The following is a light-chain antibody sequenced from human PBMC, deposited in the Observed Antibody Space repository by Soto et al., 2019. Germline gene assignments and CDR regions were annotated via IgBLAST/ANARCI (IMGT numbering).Light chain of an antibody. J-gene: IGKJ2*01. Sequence: EIVMTQSLATLSVSPGERATLSCRASQSVSSNLAWYQQKPGQAPRLPIYGASTRATGIPARFSGSGSGTEFTLTISSLQSEDFAVYYCQQYNNWPPYTFGQGTKLEIK. V-gene: IGKV3-15*01. CDR1: QSVSSN. CDR3: QQYNNWPPYT. CDR2: GAS.